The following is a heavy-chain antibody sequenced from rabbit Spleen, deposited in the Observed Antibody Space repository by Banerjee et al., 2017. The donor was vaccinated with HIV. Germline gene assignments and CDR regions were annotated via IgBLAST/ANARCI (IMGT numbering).Heavy chain of an antibody. V-gene: IGHV1S47*01. CDR2: IEPIFGST. CDR3: VRSAYVSGSAFYGYFNL. Sequence: QEQVVESGGGLVQPGGSLTLSCKASGFDFSSYGVSWVRQAPGKGLEWIGYIEPIFGSTYYASWVNGRFTISSHNAQNTLYLQLNSLTVADTATYFCVRSAYVSGSAFYGYFNLWGQGTLVTVS. J-gene: IGHJ4*01. CDR1: GFDFSSYG. D-gene: IGHD1-1*01.